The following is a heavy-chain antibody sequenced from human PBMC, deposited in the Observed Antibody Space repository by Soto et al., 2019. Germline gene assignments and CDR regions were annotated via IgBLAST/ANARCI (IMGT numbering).Heavy chain of an antibody. V-gene: IGHV1-46*01. D-gene: IGHD2-2*02. CDR3: ARSTGRGVVVPAAIRWGYYYYGMDV. CDR2: INPSGGST. CDR1: GYTFTSYY. J-gene: IGHJ6*02. Sequence: ASVKVSCKASGYTFTSYYMHWVRQAPGQGLEWMGIINPSGGSTSYAQKFQGRVTMTRDTSTSTVYMELSSLRSEDTAVYDCARSTGRGVVVPAAIRWGYYYYGMDVWGQGTTVTVSS.